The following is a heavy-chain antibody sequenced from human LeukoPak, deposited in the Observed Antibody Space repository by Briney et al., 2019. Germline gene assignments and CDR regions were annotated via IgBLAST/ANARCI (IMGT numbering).Heavy chain of an antibody. CDR1: GGSFSGYY. CDR3: ARWGRGYYYDSSGYYPEGY. V-gene: IGHV4-34*01. J-gene: IGHJ4*02. D-gene: IGHD3-22*01. CDR2: INHSGST. Sequence: PSETLSLTCAVYGGSFSGYYWSWIRQPPGKGLEWIGEINHSGSTNYNPSLKSRVTISVDTSKNQFSLKLSSVTAADTAVYYCARWGRGYYYDSSGYYPEGYWGQGTLVTVSS.